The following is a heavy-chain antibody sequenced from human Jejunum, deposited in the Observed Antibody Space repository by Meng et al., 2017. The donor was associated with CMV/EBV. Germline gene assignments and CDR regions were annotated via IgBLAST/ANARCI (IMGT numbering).Heavy chain of an antibody. V-gene: IGHV3-15*01. CDR3: TTPKYYYDTTGYYFPGYCGS. CDR2: IKSENDGGTT. J-gene: IGHJ4*02. Sequence: EMQLVESXXXXGXXGGXLRLSCAASGRTVXKVWMSWGRQAPGKGLEWVGRIKSENDGGTTDYAAPVKGRFTISRDDSKSTLYLQMNSLKNEDTAVYYCTTPKYYYDTTGYYFPGYCGSWGQGTLVTVSS. CDR1: GRTVXKVW. D-gene: IGHD3-22*01.